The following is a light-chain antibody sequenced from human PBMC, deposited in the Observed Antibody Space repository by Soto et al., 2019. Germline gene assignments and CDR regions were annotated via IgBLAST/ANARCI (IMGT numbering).Light chain of an antibody. CDR1: SSVVGTYNL. CDR3: CSYAGSSTLV. Sequence: QSVLTQPASVSGSPGQSITISCTGTSSVVGTYNLVSWYQQEPGKAPKLMIFEGSKRPSGVSNRFSGSKSGNTASLTISGLQAEDEADYYCCSYAGSSTLVFGTGTKVTVL. V-gene: IGLV2-23*03. CDR2: EGS. J-gene: IGLJ1*01.